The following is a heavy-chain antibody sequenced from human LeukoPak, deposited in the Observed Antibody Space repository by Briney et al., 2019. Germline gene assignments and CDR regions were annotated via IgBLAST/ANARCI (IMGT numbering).Heavy chain of an antibody. V-gene: IGHV3-20*04. CDR1: GFTFDDYG. D-gene: IGHD3-9*01. Sequence: PGGSLRLSCAASGFTFDDYGMSWVRQAPGKGLEWVSGINWNGGSTGYADSVKGRFTISRDNAKNSLYLQMNSLRAEDTAVYYCAKDYDILTGYYRSTPFDYWGQGTLVTVSS. J-gene: IGHJ4*02. CDR3: AKDYDILTGYYRSTPFDY. CDR2: INWNGGST.